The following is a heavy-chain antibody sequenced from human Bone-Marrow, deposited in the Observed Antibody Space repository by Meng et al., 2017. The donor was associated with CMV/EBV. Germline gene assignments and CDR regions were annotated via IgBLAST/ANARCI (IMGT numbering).Heavy chain of an antibody. D-gene: IGHD5-18*01. CDR1: GFTVSNNY. CDR2: IYSGGEA. V-gene: IGHV3-53*01. CDR3: ASSVDTYGRYGMDV. J-gene: IGHJ6*02. Sequence: GESLKISCAASGFTVSNNYMTWVRLPPGKGLDWVSVIYSGGEAFYADSVRGRFFISRDKSKNTLYLEMTSLRAEDTAVYYCASSVDTYGRYGMDVWGQGTTVTVSS.